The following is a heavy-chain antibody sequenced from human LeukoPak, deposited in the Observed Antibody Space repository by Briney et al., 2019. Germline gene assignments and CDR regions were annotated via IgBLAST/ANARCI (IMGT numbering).Heavy chain of an antibody. J-gene: IGHJ4*02. D-gene: IGHD3-10*02. Sequence: SETLSLTCSVFADSMDNYYWTWIRQPPGKGLEWVGNMHPGGTTKFHPSLEGRVTMSIDTSNKKFSLRFRSVTAADTATYYCAKTGSLFGRFLDHWGPGALVIVSS. V-gene: IGHV4-4*07. CDR2: MHPGGTT. CDR3: AKTGSLFGRFLDH. CDR1: ADSMDNYY.